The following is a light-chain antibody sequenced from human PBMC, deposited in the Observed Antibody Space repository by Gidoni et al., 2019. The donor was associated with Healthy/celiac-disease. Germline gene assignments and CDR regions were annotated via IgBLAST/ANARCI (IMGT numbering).Light chain of an antibody. J-gene: IGLJ2*01. Sequence: QSALTQPASVSGSPGQSITISCTGTSSDVGGYNYVSWYQQHPGKAPKLMIYEVSNRPSGVSNRFSGSKSGNTASLTISGLQAEDEADYYCSSYTSTGGVVFGGGTKLTVL. CDR3: SSYTSTGGVV. V-gene: IGLV2-14*01. CDR2: EVS. CDR1: SSDVGGYNY.